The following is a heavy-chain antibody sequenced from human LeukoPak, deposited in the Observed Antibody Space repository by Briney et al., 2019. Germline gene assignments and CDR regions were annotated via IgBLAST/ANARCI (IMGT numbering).Heavy chain of an antibody. CDR1: GLTVSRNY. V-gene: IGHV3-7*01. CDR2: MNQDGSEK. CDR3: ARGSADMDV. Sequence: GALRLSCAASGLTVSRNYMTWVRQAPGKGLEWVASMNQDGSEKYFVDSVKGRFTISRDNAKNSLYLQMSSLRAEDTAVYYCARGSADMDVWGKGTTVTVSS. J-gene: IGHJ6*03.